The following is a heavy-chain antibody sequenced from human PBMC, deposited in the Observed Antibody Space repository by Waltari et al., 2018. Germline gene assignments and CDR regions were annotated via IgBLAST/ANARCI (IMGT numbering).Heavy chain of an antibody. Sequence: EVQLVESGGGLVKPGGSLRLSCAASGFTFSSYSMNWVRQAPGKGLEWVSSISSSSSYIYYADSWKGRFTISRDNAKNSLYLQMNSLRAEDTAVYYCARGALAAAGTLYYFDYWGQGTLVTVSS. CDR1: GFTFSSYS. CDR3: ARGALAAAGTLYYFDY. CDR2: ISSSSSYI. D-gene: IGHD6-13*01. V-gene: IGHV3-21*01. J-gene: IGHJ4*02.